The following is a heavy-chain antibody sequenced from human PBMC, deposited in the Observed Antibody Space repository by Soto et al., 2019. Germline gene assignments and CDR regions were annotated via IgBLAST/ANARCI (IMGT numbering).Heavy chain of an antibody. CDR1: GFTFSSYS. V-gene: IGHV3-21*01. Sequence: PGESLRLSCAASGFTFSSYSMNWVRQAPGKGLEWVSSISSSSSYIYYADSVKGRFTISRGNAKDSLYMQMNSLRAEDTALYYSSKYKREEYDGFVSVLMDVWGQGTTVTVS. CDR2: ISSSSSYI. CDR3: SKYKREEYDGFVSVLMDV. J-gene: IGHJ6*02. D-gene: IGHD3-3*01.